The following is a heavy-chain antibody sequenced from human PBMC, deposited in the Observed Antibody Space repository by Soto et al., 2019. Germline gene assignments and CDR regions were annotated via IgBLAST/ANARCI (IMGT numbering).Heavy chain of an antibody. CDR2: IYYSGNT. Sequence: PSETLSLTCTVSGGSISSYYWSWIRQPPGKGLEWIGYIYYSGNTNYNPSLRSRVTISVDTSKNQFSLRLSSVTAADTAVYYCARDHPSGYTYGYRYYDLWGRGTLVTVSS. CDR1: GGSISSYY. J-gene: IGHJ2*01. CDR3: ARDHPSGYTYGYRYYDL. V-gene: IGHV4-59*01. D-gene: IGHD5-18*01.